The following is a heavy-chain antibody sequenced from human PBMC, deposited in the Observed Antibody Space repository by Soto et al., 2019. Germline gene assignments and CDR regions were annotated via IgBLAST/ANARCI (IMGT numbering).Heavy chain of an antibody. CDR1: GGSISSSSYY. CDR3: ARQTSRSYYDFWSGYFPHYYYYMDV. J-gene: IGHJ6*03. Sequence: PSETLSLTCTVSGGSISSSSYYWGWIRQPPGKGLERIGSIYYSGSTYYNPSLKSRVTISVDTSKNQFSLKLSSLTAADTAVYYCARQTSRSYYDFWSGYFPHYYYYMDVWGKGTTVTVSS. CDR2: IYYSGST. V-gene: IGHV4-39*01. D-gene: IGHD3-3*01.